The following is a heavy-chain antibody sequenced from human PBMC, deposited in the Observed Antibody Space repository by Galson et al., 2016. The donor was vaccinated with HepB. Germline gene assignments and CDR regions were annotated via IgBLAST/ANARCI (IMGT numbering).Heavy chain of an antibody. CDR3: ARRGINWGFFDY. Sequence: SLRLSCAASGFTFNNHAMNWVRQAPGKGLEWVSTISPSGDNTYYADSVKSRFTISRDISKNTLYLQMNSLGADDTALYYCARRGINWGFFDYWGQGTLVTVSS. D-gene: IGHD7-27*01. J-gene: IGHJ4*02. CDR2: ISPSGDNT. V-gene: IGHV3-23*01. CDR1: GFTFNNHA.